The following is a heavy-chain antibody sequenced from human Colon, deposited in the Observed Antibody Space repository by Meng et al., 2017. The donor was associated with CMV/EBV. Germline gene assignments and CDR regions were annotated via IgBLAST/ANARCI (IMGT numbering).Heavy chain of an antibody. CDR2: IYWDDDT. V-gene: IGHV2-5*02. Sequence: QIPLKESGPTLVKPTQTLTPACTFSGFSFITDKAGVGWIRHPPGKALEWLGFIYWDDDTRYSPSLKTRLTITRDTSKNQVILTMTNMDPADTATYYCVRRSYSGQDDYWGQGALVTVSS. CDR3: VRRSYSGQDDY. CDR1: GFSFITDKAG. J-gene: IGHJ4*02. D-gene: IGHD5-12*01.